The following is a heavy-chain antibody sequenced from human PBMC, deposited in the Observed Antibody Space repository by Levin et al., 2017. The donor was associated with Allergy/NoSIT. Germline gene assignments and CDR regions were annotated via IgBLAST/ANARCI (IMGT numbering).Heavy chain of an antibody. J-gene: IGHJ4*02. CDR1: GFTFRRFA. CDR2: VNNGGNA. D-gene: IGHD6-19*01. V-gene: IGHV3-23*01. CDR3: AKDHESTGWPTFDA. Sequence: LSLPCAASGFTFRRFAMSWVRQAPGKGLEWVASVNNGGNAYYADSVMGRFSISRDTSKDTLDLQMDNLRVEDSAVYYCAKDHESTGWPTFDAWGQGTLVSVSS.